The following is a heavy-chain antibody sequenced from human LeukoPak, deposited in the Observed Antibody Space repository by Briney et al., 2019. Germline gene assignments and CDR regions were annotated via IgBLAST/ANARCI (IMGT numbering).Heavy chain of an antibody. CDR2: INPNSGGT. CDR3: ARGSSGWYLAAEYFQH. CDR1: GYTFTGYY. D-gene: IGHD6-19*01. V-gene: IGHV1-2*02. Sequence: ASVKVSCKASGYTFTGYYMHWVRQAPGQGLEWMGWINPNSGGTNYAQKFQGRVTMTRDTSISTAYMELSRLRSDDTAVYYCARGSSGWYLAAEYFQHWGQGTLVTVSS. J-gene: IGHJ1*01.